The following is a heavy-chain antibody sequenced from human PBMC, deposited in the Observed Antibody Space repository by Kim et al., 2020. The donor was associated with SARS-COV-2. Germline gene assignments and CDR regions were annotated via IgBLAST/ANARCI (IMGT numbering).Heavy chain of an antibody. CDR3: VRGDARGS. Sequence: GGSLRLSCAASGFTFGDYGMSWVRQVPGKGVEWVSGINRNGDDTGYGDSVKGRFSISRDNRKNSLYLQMNSLRAEDTAVYYCVRGDARGSWGLGSLVTV. CDR2: INRNGDDT. V-gene: IGHV3-20*04. D-gene: IGHD1-26*01. CDR1: GFTFGDYG. J-gene: IGHJ1*01.